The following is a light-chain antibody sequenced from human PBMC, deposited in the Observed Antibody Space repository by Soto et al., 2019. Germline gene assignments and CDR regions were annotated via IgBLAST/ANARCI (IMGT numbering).Light chain of an antibody. Sequence: EIVMTQSPGTLSLSPEERATLSCRASQSVSSSYLGWYQQNPGQAPRLLIYAASTRATGIPDRFSGSGSGTDFTLTISRLEPEDFAVYYCHQYGTSPRTFVGGTKVEIK. CDR1: QSVSSSY. CDR2: AAS. V-gene: IGKV3-20*01. CDR3: HQYGTSPRT. J-gene: IGKJ4*01.